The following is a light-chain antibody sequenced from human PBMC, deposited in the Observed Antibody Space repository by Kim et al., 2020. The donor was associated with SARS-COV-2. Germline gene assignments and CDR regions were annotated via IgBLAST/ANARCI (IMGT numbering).Light chain of an antibody. Sequence: SSELTQDPAVSVALGQTVRITCQGDSPRTYYATWYQQKPGQAPILVIYGKNNRPSGFPDRFSGSSSGNTASLTITGTQAGNEADYYCNSRDSNDSVVFGGGTQLTVL. CDR1: SPRTYY. V-gene: IGLV3-19*01. J-gene: IGLJ2*01. CDR3: NSRDSNDSVV. CDR2: GKN.